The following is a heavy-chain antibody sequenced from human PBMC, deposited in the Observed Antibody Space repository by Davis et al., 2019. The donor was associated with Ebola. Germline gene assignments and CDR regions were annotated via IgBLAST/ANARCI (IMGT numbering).Heavy chain of an antibody. V-gene: IGHV1-8*01. D-gene: IGHD6-19*01. CDR1: GYTFINYD. Sequence: ASVNVSCKASGYTFINYDVHWVRQAPGQGLEWMGWLSPDGGNTGSAQKFQGRVTMTRITSMSTVYMELTSLTSEDTAVYYCARSQSSSWYNREDFWDLWGQGTLVTVSS. CDR2: LSPDGGNT. J-gene: IGHJ5*02. CDR3: ARSQSSSWYNREDFWDL.